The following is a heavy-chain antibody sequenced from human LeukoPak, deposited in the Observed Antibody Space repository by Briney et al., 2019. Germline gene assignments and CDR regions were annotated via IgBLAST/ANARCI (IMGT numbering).Heavy chain of an antibody. CDR2: ISAYNGNT. CDR1: GYTFTSYG. D-gene: IGHD1-26*01. Sequence: ASVKVSCKASGYTFTSYGISWVRQAPGQGLEWMGWISAYNGNTNYAQKLQGRVTMTTDTSTSTAYMELRSLRSDDTAVYYCASANGSGSYYDPDYWGQGTPVTVSS. V-gene: IGHV1-18*01. J-gene: IGHJ4*02. CDR3: ASANGSGSYYDPDY.